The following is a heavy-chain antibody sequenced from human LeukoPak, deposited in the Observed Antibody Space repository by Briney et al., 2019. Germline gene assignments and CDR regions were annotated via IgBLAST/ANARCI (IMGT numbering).Heavy chain of an antibody. J-gene: IGHJ5*02. V-gene: IGHV4-59*01. Sequence: SETLSLTCTVSGGSISSYYWSWIRQPPGKGLEWIGNIYYSGSTNYNPSLKSRVTISVDTSKNQFSLKLSSVTAADTAIYYCARGGYYGSGNDFRFDPWGQGTLVTVSS. CDR1: GGSISSYY. CDR2: IYYSGST. D-gene: IGHD3-10*01. CDR3: ARGGYYGSGNDFRFDP.